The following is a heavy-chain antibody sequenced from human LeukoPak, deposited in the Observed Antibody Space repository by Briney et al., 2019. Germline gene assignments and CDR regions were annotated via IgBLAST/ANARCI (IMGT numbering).Heavy chain of an antibody. D-gene: IGHD3-3*01. J-gene: IGHJ5*02. V-gene: IGHV3-48*01. CDR2: ISSSSSTI. Sequence: GGSLRLSCAASGFTFNSYGIHWVRQAPGKGLEWISYISSSSSTIYYADSVKGRFTISRDNAKNSLYLQMNSLRAEDTAVYYCARGPQDYDFWSGYYPNWFDPWGQGTLVTVSS. CDR1: GFTFNSYG. CDR3: ARGPQDYDFWSGYYPNWFDP.